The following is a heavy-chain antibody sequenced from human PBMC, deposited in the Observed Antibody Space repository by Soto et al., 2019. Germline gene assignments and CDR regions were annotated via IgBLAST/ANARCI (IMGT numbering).Heavy chain of an antibody. CDR3: ARFETGEQQLVHYYYYYMDV. J-gene: IGHJ6*03. CDR2: IKQDGSEK. Sequence: GGSLRLSCAASGFTFSSYWMSWVRQAPGKGLEWVANIKQDGSEKYYVDSVKGRFTISRDNAKNSLYLQMNSLRAEDTAVYYCARFETGEQQLVHYYYYYMDVWGKGTTVTVSS. CDR1: GFTFSSYW. V-gene: IGHV3-7*01. D-gene: IGHD6-13*01.